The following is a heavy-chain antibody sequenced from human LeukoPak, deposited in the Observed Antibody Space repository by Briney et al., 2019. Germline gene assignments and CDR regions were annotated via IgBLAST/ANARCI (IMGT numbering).Heavy chain of an antibody. Sequence: GGSLRLSCAAPGFTIGGFAMTWVRQAPGKGLEWVSSIGSDYKTHYSESVKGRFAISRDNAKNSLYLQMNSLRAEDTAVYYCARDQTDGMDVWGQGTTVTVSS. J-gene: IGHJ6*02. D-gene: IGHD1-14*01. V-gene: IGHV3-23*01. CDR2: IGSDYKT. CDR1: GFTIGGFA. CDR3: ARDQTDGMDV.